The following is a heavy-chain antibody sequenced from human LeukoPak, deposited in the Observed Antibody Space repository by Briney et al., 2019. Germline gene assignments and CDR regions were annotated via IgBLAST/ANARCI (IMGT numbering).Heavy chain of an antibody. CDR2: INPNNGGT. V-gene: IGHV1-2*02. CDR1: GYTFTGYY. CDR3: ARVYRSSGYVDY. D-gene: IGHD6-13*01. Sequence: ASVKVSCKASGYTFTGYYMHWVRQAPGQGLEWMGWINPNNGGTNYAQKFQGRVTMTRDTSISTAYMELSRLKSDDTPVYSFARVYRSSGYVDYWGQGTLATVSS. J-gene: IGHJ4*02.